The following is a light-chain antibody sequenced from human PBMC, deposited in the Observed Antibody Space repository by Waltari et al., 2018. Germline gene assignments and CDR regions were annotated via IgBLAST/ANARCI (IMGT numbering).Light chain of an antibody. J-gene: IGLJ2*01. V-gene: IGLV2-11*01. CDR1: SSDVGGYNY. CDR2: DVS. Sequence: QSALTQPRSVSGSPGQSVTISCTGTSSDVGGYNYVSWYQQHPGKAPKLMIYDVSKRPSGVPDRCSGSKSGNSASLTISGLQAEDEADYHCCSYAGIYTLVFGGGTRLTVL. CDR3: CSYAGIYTLV.